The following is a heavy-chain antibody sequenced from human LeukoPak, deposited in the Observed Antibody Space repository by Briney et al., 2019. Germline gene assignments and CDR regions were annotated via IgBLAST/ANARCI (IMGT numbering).Heavy chain of an antibody. Sequence: SVKVSCKASGGTFSSYAISWVRQAPGQGLEWMGRIIPIFGTANYAQKFQGRVTITTDESTSTAYMELSSLRSEDTAVYYCARHDYDFWSGYSGSHFDYWGQGTLVTVSS. CDR3: ARHDYDFWSGYSGSHFDY. D-gene: IGHD3-3*01. CDR2: IIPIFGTA. V-gene: IGHV1-69*05. J-gene: IGHJ4*02. CDR1: GGTFSSYA.